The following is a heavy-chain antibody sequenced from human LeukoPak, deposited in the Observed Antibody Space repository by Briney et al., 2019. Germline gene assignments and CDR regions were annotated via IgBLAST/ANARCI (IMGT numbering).Heavy chain of an antibody. CDR2: ISYDGSNK. V-gene: IGHV3-30-3*01. D-gene: IGHD6-19*01. CDR3: ARDRDSSGWYEGFDY. CDR1: GFTFSSSA. Sequence: GGSLRLSCAASGFTFSSSAMHWVRQAPDKGLEWVAVISYDGSNKYYADSVKGRFTISRDNSRNTLYLQMNSLRADDTAVYYCARDRDSSGWYEGFDYWGQGTLVTVSS. J-gene: IGHJ4*02.